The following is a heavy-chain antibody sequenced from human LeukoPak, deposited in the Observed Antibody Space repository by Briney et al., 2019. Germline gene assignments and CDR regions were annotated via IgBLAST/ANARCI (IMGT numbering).Heavy chain of an antibody. D-gene: IGHD3-10*01. CDR3: ARRHYGSGYYPYYFDY. Sequence: SETLSLTCAVYGGSFSIYYWSWIRQPPGKELEWIGTIYYSGTTFYNPSLKSRVTISVDTSKNQFSLRLNSVTAADTAVYYCARRHYGSGYYPYYFDYWGQGTLVTVSS. V-gene: IGHV4-34*01. CDR2: IYYSGTT. CDR1: GGSFSIYY. J-gene: IGHJ4*02.